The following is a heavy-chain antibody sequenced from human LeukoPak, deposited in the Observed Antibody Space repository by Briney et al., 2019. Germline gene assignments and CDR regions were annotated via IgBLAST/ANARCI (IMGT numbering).Heavy chain of an antibody. Sequence: GRSLRLSCAAPGFTFSDHYMDWVRQAPGKGLEWVGRTRNKANSYTTEYAASVKGRFTISRDDSKKSLYLQMNSLETEDTAVYYCARDAPHSGFDYWGQGTLVTVSS. J-gene: IGHJ4*02. CDR1: GFTFSDHY. D-gene: IGHD3-10*01. CDR3: ARDAPHSGFDY. V-gene: IGHV3-72*01. CDR2: TRNKANSYTT.